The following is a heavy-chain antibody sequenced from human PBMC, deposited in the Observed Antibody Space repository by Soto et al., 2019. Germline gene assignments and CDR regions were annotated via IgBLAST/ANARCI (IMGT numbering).Heavy chain of an antibody. V-gene: IGHV1-3*01. Sequence: QVLLVQSGAEVKKPGASVKISCETSGYTFTDYAVDWVRQAPGQRLEWMGWINAATGNTRYSQKYQGRVTITRDTSANTAYMDLSSLGSEDTAVYYCARGSGSHYAPFDNWGQGTLVTFSS. J-gene: IGHJ4*02. CDR2: INAATGNT. CDR3: ARGSGSHYAPFDN. CDR1: GYTFTDYA. D-gene: IGHD3-10*01.